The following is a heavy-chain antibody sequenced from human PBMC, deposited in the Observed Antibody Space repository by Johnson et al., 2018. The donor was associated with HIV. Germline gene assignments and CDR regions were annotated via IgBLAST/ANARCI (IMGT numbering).Heavy chain of an antibody. CDR2: INWNGGST. CDR3: ARDLVRFSEFIAAAGDDAFDI. CDR1: GFTFDDYG. J-gene: IGHJ3*02. D-gene: IGHD6-13*01. Sequence: VQLVESGGGLVQPGRSLRLSCAASGFTFDDYGMSWVRQAPGKGLEWVSGINWNGGSTGYADSVKGRFTISRDNAKNSLYLQMNSLRAEDTAVYYCARDLVRFSEFIAAAGDDAFDIWGQGTMVTVSS. V-gene: IGHV3-20*04.